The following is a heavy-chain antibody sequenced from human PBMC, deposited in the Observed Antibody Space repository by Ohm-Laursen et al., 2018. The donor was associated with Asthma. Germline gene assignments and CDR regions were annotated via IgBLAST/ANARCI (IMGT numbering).Heavy chain of an antibody. V-gene: IGHV3-30*18. CDR2: ISYDGSNK. CDR3: AKDQGYGMDV. CDR1: GFTFSSYG. Sequence: SLRLSCSASGFTFSSYGMHWVRQAPGKGLEWVAVISYDGSNKYYADSVKGRFTISRDNSKNTLYLQMNSLRAEDTAVYYCAKDQGYGMDVWGQGTTVTVSS. J-gene: IGHJ6*02.